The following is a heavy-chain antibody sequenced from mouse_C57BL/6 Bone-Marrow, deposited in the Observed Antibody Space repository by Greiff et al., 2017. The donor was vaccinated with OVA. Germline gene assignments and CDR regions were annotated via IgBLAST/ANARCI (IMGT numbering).Heavy chain of an antibody. CDR2: INSDGGST. J-gene: IGHJ1*03. CDR3: ARGNYYGSSYWYFDV. Sequence: EVKVVESGGGLVQPGESLKLSCESNEYEFPSHDMSWVRKTPEKRLELVAAINSDGGSTYYPDTMERRFIISRDNTKKTLYLQMSSLRSEDTALYYCARGNYYGSSYWYFDVWGTGTTVTVSS. D-gene: IGHD1-1*01. V-gene: IGHV5-2*01. CDR1: EYEFPSHD.